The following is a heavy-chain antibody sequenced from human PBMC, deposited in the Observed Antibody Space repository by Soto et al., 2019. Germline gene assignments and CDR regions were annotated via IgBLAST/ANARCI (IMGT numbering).Heavy chain of an antibody. CDR3: ARGKGILVGSSPFDP. J-gene: IGHJ5*02. V-gene: IGHV6-1*01. CDR2: TYYRSKWYN. D-gene: IGHD2-8*02. CDR1: GDSVSSYSAA. Sequence: SQTLSLTCAISGDSVSSYSAAWNWIRQSPSRGLEWLGRTYYRSKWYNDYAVSVKSRITINPDTSKNQFSLQLNSVTPEDTAVYYCARGKGILVGSSPFDPWGQRTLVTVSS.